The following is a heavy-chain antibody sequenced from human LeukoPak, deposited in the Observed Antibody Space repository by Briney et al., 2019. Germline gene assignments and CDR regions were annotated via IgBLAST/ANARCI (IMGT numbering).Heavy chain of an antibody. CDR3: ARGGTSWFGIHS. Sequence: SETLSLTCTVSGGSISSGSYYWSWIRQPAGTGLEWIGRIYTSGSTNYNPSLKSRVTISVDTSKNQFSLKLTSVTAADTAVYYCARGGTSWFGIHSGGQGTLVTVSS. D-gene: IGHD3-10*01. CDR2: IYTSGST. J-gene: IGHJ5*01. V-gene: IGHV4-61*02. CDR1: GGSISSGSYY.